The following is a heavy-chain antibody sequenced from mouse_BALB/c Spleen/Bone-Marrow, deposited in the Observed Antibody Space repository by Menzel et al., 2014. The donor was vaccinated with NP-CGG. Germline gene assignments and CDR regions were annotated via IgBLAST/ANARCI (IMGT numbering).Heavy chain of an antibody. V-gene: IGHV5-12-1*01. D-gene: IGHD2-1*01. Sequence: DVHLVESGGGLVKPGGSLKLSCAASGFAFSSYDMSWVRQTPEKRLEWVAYISSGGGSTYYPDTVKGRFTISRDNAKNTLYLQMSSLKSEDTAMYYCARLDYGNYEGGAMDYWGQGTSVTVSS. CDR1: GFAFSSYD. CDR3: ARLDYGNYEGGAMDY. CDR2: ISSGGGST. J-gene: IGHJ4*01.